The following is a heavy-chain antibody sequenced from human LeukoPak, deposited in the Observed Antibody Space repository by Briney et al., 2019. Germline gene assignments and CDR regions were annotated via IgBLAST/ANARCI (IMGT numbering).Heavy chain of an antibody. V-gene: IGHV3-66*01. CDR3: ARGHIRYYFDY. D-gene: IGHD3-3*02. CDR2: VYSGGST. Sequence: GGSLRLSCAASGFTFSSYPMNWVRQAPGKGLEWVSVVYSGGSTNYADSVRGRFTISRDNSKNTLYLQMNSLRAEDTAVYYCARGHIRYYFDYWGQGTLVTVSS. CDR1: GFTFSSYP. J-gene: IGHJ4*02.